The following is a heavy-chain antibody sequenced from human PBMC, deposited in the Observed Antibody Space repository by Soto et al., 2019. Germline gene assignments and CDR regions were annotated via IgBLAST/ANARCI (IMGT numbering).Heavy chain of an antibody. CDR1: GFTLSSYW. CDR3: ARDGVGAIDLDY. J-gene: IGHJ4*02. Sequence: GGSLRLSCATSGFTLSSYWMHWVRQVPGKGLEWVSHSNNDGSTTTYADSVRGRFTNSRDNAKNTLSLQMNSLRPEDTGVYYCARDGVGAIDLDYWGQGTMVTVSS. V-gene: IGHV3-74*01. D-gene: IGHD3-3*01. CDR2: SNNDGSTT.